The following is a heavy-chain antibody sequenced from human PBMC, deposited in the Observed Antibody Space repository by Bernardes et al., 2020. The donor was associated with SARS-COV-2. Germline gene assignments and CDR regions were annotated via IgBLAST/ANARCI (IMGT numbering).Heavy chain of an antibody. D-gene: IGHD3-10*01. J-gene: IGHJ4*02. Sequence: SETLSLTRTVSGGSISSYYWSWIRQPPGKGLEWIGYIYYSGSTNYNPSLKSRVTISVDTSKNQFSLKLSSVTAADTAVYYCARLYGSGSYAARFDYWGQGTLVTVSS. CDR1: GGSISSYY. V-gene: IGHV4-59*01. CDR3: ARLYGSGSYAARFDY. CDR2: IYYSGST.